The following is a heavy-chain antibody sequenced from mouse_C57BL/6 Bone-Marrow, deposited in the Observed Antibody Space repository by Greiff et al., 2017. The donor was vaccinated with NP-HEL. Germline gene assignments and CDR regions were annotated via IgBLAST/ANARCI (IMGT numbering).Heavy chain of an antibody. CDR2: ISSGGSYT. CDR1: GFTFSSYG. D-gene: IGHD2-4*01. J-gene: IGHJ3*01. V-gene: IGHV5-6*01. Sequence: EVKVVESGGDLVKPGGSLKLSCAASGFTFSSYGMSWVRQTPDKRLEWVATISSGGSYTYYPDSVKGRFTISRDNAKNTLYLQMSSLKSEDTAMYYCARRGPYDYDGAWFAYWGQGTLVTVSA. CDR3: ARRGPYDYDGAWFAY.